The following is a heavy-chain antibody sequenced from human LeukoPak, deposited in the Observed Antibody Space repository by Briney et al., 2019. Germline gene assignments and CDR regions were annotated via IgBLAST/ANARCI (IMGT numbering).Heavy chain of an antibody. Sequence: ASVKVSCKASGCTFTGYYVHWVRQAPGQGLEWMGWINPNGGGTNYAQNFQDRVTMTRDTSISTAYMELSRLRSDDTAMYYCARGHYYYAFDIWGQGTMVTVSS. CDR2: INPNGGGT. CDR3: ARGHYYYAFDI. V-gene: IGHV1-2*02. J-gene: IGHJ3*02. CDR1: GCTFTGYY. D-gene: IGHD3-10*01.